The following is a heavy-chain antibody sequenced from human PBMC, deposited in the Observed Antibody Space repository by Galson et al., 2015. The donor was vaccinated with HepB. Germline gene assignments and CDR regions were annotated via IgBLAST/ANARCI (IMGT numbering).Heavy chain of an antibody. CDR1: GFTFDDYA. CDR2: ISWNSGSI. J-gene: IGHJ4*02. D-gene: IGHD3-22*01. CDR3: AKGSYYYDSKFDY. V-gene: IGHV3-9*01. Sequence: SLRLSCAASGFTFDDYAMHWVRQAPGKGLEWVSGISWNSGSIGYADSVKGRFTISRDNAKNSLYLQMNSLRAEDTALYYCAKGSYYYDSKFDYWGQGTLVTVSS.